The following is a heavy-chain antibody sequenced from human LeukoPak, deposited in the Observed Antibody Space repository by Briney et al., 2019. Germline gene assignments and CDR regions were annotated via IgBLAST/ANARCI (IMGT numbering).Heavy chain of an antibody. D-gene: IGHD2-2*01. CDR2: ISYDGSNK. V-gene: IGHV3-30*18. CDR1: GFTFSIYG. J-gene: IGHJ4*02. CDR3: AKDHQGYQLLSIYPDY. Sequence: GGSLRLSRAASGFTFSIYGMHWVRQAPGKGLGWVAVISYDGSNKYYADSVKGRFTISRDNSKNTLYLQMNSLRAEDTAVYYCAKDHQGYQLLSIYPDYWGQGTLVTVSS.